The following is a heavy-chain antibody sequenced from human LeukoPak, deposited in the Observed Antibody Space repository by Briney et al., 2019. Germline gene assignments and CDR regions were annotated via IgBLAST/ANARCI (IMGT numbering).Heavy chain of an antibody. CDR3: ARDTGNSWYGGPFDY. CDR1: GGSFSGYY. V-gene: IGHV4-34*01. CDR2: INHSGST. Sequence: SETLSLTCGVYGGSFSGYYWSWIRQPPGKGLEWIGEINHSGSTNYNPSLKSRVTISVDTSKNQFSLKVSSVTAADTAVYYCARDTGNSWYGGPFDYWGQGILATVSS. D-gene: IGHD6-13*01. J-gene: IGHJ4*02.